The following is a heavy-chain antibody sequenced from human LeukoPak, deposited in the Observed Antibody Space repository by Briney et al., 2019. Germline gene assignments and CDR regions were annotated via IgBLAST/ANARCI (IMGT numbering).Heavy chain of an antibody. Sequence: GGSLRLSCAASGFTFSTYSMNWVRQAPGKGLEWVSYISSSSSTIYYADPVKGRFTISRDNAKNSLYLHLNSLTAEDTAVYYCARGAKWAYYFDYWGQGTLVTVSS. CDR2: ISSSSSTI. CDR3: ARGAKWAYYFDY. V-gene: IGHV3-48*04. J-gene: IGHJ4*02. D-gene: IGHD1-26*01. CDR1: GFTFSTYS.